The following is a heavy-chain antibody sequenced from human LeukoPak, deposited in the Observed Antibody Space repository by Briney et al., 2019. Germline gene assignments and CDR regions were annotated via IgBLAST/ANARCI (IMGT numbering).Heavy chain of an antibody. Sequence: PGGSLRLSCAASGFTFSSYWMHWVRQAPGKGLEWVSSISSSSSYIYYADSVKGRFTISRDNAKNSLYLQMNSLRAEDTAVYYCARASGYSSGWKPAAVDYWGQGTLVTVSS. CDR1: GFTFSSYW. J-gene: IGHJ4*02. D-gene: IGHD6-19*01. V-gene: IGHV3-21*01. CDR2: ISSSSSYI. CDR3: ARASGYSSGWKPAAVDY.